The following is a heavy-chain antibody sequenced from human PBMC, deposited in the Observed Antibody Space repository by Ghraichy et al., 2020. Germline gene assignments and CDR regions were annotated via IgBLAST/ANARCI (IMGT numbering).Heavy chain of an antibody. CDR3: ARDREYGFHDS. J-gene: IGHJ4*02. D-gene: IGHD3-10*01. Sequence: SETLSLTCSVYGFSIKNGYYWGWIRQPPGKGLEWIGSISYTGTPYYAPSLKSRLTISIDTSRNQFSLQLTSVTAADTALYFCARDREYGFHDSWGQGTLVTVSS. CDR1: GFSIKNGYY. V-gene: IGHV4-38-2*02. CDR2: ISYTGTP.